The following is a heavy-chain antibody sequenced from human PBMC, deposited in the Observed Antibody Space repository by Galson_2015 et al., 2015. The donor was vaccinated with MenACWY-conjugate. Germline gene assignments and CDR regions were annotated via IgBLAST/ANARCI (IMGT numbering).Heavy chain of an antibody. J-gene: IGHJ4*02. D-gene: IGHD3-3*01. CDR1: GGSISSSNW. CDR3: ARRGPGSDFWSGYYSFDY. CDR2: IYHSGST. V-gene: IGHV4-4*02. Sequence: SETLSLTCAVSGGSISSSNWWSWVRQPPGKGLEWIGEIYHSGSTNYNPSLKSRVSISVDKSKNQFSLKLSSVTAADTAVYYCARRGPGSDFWSGYYSFDYWGQGTLSPSPQ.